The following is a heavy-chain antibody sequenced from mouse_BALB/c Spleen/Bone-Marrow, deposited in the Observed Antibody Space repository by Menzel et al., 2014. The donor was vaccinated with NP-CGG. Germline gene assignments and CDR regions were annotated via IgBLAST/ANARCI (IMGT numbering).Heavy chain of an antibody. CDR3: ARDVGYGNYFVY. V-gene: IGHV7-1*02. D-gene: IGHD2-10*02. J-gene: IGHJ3*01. Sequence: EVKLVESGGGLVQPGDSLRLSCATSGFTFSDFYMEWVRQPPGKRLEWIAASRNKAKYYTTEYSASVKGRFIVSRDTSQSVLYLQMNARRAEDTAIYYCARDVGYGNYFVYWGQGTLVTVSA. CDR1: GFTFSDFY. CDR2: SRNKAKYYTT.